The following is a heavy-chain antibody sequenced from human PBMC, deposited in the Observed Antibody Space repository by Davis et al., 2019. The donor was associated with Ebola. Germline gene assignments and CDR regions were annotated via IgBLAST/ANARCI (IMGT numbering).Heavy chain of an antibody. J-gene: IGHJ3*02. Sequence: LSLTCTVSGGSISSSYWSWIRQPPGKGLEWVSGIGWNSFNIYYADSVKGRFIISRDNAKTSLYLQMNSLRAEDTALYYCAKDRADFSAFDIWGHGTMVTVSS. V-gene: IGHV3-9*01. CDR3: AKDRADFSAFDI. D-gene: IGHD2/OR15-2a*01. CDR1: GGSISSSY. CDR2: IGWNSFNI.